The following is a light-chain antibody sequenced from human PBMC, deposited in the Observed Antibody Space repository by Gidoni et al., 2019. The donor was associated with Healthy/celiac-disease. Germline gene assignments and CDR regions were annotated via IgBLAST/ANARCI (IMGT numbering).Light chain of an antibody. J-gene: IGLJ1*01. CDR3: QAWDSSTAV. CDR1: KLGDTY. CDR2: HDS. V-gene: IGLV3-1*01. Sequence: SYELTQPPSVSVSPGQTASITCSGDKLGDTYACWYQQKPGQSPVLVIYHDSKRPSGIPERFSGSNSGNTATLTISGTQAMDEADYYCQAWDSSTAVFGTGTKVTVL.